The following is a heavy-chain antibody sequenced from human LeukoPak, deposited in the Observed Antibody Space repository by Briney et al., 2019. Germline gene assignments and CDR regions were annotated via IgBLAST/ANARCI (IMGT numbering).Heavy chain of an antibody. V-gene: IGHV1-69*05. Sequence: ASVKVSCKTSGGTFSSYGISWVRQAPGQGLEWMGGIVPIFATANYGQKFQGRVTITTDEPTSTAYMELSSLRSEDTAVYYCAREIPGESPKGYWGQGTLVTVSS. CDR2: IVPIFATA. CDR3: AREIPGESPKGY. D-gene: IGHD3-16*01. J-gene: IGHJ4*02. CDR1: GGTFSSYG.